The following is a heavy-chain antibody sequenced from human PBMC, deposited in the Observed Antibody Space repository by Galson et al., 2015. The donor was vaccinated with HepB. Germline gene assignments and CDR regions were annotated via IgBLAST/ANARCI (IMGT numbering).Heavy chain of an antibody. V-gene: IGHV6-1*01. CDR1: GDSVSNHNAA. Sequence: CAISGDSVSNHNAAWNWIRQSPSRGLEWLGRTYYTSKRKNDYAESVKSRISIKADTSKNQFSLELNSVTPDDTAVYFCARDKYYHSSDHYFDYWGQGTLVTVSS. J-gene: IGHJ4*02. CDR2: TYYTSKRKN. CDR3: ARDKYYHSSDHYFDY. D-gene: IGHD3-22*01.